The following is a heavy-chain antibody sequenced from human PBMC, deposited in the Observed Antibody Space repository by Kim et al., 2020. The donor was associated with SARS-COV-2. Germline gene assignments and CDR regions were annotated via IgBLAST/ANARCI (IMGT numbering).Heavy chain of an antibody. CDR1: GFTFSSYG. V-gene: IGHV3-33*01. J-gene: IGHJ3*02. CDR2: IWYDGSNK. Sequence: GSLRLSCAASGFTFSSYGMHWVRQAPGKGLEWVAVIWYDGSNKYYVDSVKGRFTISRDNSKNTLYLQMNSLRAEDTAVYYCARSYQYCSGGSCYSYAFDIWGQGTMVTVSS. D-gene: IGHD2-15*01. CDR3: ARSYQYCSGGSCYSYAFDI.